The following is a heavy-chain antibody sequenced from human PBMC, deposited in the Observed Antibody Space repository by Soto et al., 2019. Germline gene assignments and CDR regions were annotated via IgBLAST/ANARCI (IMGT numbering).Heavy chain of an antibody. Sequence: GGSLRLSCAASGFTFSDYFMTWIRQAPGQGLEWVSYIRGSGSSTKYYADAVEGRFTISRDNAKSSLYLQMNSLTGEDTAVYYCARSSATVNGWWGYGLDVWGQATTVTVAS. CDR3: ARSSATVNGWWGYGLDV. V-gene: IGHV3-11*01. D-gene: IGHD2-15*01. CDR1: GFTFSDYF. CDR2: IRGSGSSTK. J-gene: IGHJ6*02.